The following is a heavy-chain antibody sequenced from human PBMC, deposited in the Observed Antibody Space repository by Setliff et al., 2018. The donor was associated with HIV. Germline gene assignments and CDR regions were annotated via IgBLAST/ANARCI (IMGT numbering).Heavy chain of an antibody. J-gene: IGHJ5*02. CDR1: GFSFSRNY. CDR2: IKRKSDGGTT. CDR3: TTRWFDP. Sequence: PSETLSLSCAASGFSFSRNYMSWVRQAAGKGLEWVGRIKRKSDGGTTGFAAPVKGRFTISRDDSKNTLYLQMNSLKTEDTAVYYCTTRWFDPWGQGTLVTVSS. V-gene: IGHV3-15*01.